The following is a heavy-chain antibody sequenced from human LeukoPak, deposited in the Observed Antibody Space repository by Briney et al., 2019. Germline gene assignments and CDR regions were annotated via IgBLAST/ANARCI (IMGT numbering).Heavy chain of an antibody. V-gene: IGHV3-53*01. CDR2: IYSGGST. CDR1: GFPFSSYT. D-gene: IGHD3-10*01. CDR3: ARTYGSGSPGGEAFDI. J-gene: IGHJ3*02. Sequence: GGSLRLSCAASGFPFSSYTFNWVRQAPGKGLEWVSVIYSGGSTYYADSVKGRFTISRDNSKNTLYLQMNSLRAEDTAVYYCARTYGSGSPGGEAFDIWGQGTMVTVSS.